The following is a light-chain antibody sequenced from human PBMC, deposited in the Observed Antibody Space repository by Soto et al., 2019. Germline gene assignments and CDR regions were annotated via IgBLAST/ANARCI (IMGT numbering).Light chain of an antibody. V-gene: IGLV2-14*01. CDR2: EVT. J-gene: IGLJ2*01. CDR3: CSFAGL. Sequence: QSALTQPASVSGSPGQSITISCTGTRRDVGGYNYVSWYQQYPGKSPKLLIYEVTHRPSGVSNRFSGSKSGNTASLTISGLQAEDEADYYCCSFAGLFGGGTKLTVL. CDR1: RRDVGGYNY.